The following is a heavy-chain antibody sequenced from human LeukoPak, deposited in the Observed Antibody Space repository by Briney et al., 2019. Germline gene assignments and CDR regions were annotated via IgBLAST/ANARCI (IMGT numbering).Heavy chain of an antibody. CDR3: ARDRRMTPRQDPTDY. V-gene: IGHV3-7*01. J-gene: IGHJ4*02. D-gene: IGHD2-15*01. CDR2: IKQDGSEK. CDR1: GFTFSSYW. Sequence: PGGSLRLSCAASGFTFSSYWMSWVRQAPGKGLEWVANIKQDGSEKYYVDSVKGRFTISRDNAKNSLYLQMSSLRAEDTAVYYCARDRRMTPRQDPTDYWGQGTLVTVSS.